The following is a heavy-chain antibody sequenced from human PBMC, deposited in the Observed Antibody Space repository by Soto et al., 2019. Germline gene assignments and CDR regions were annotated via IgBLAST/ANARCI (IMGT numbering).Heavy chain of an antibody. J-gene: IGHJ4*02. V-gene: IGHV1-69*13. Sequence: ASVKVSCKASGGTFSSYAISWVRQAPGQGLEWMGGIIPIFGTANYAQKFQGRVTITADESTSTAYMELSSLRSEDTAVYYCARRYYDSSSYCHFDYWGQGTLVTVSS. CDR1: GGTFSSYA. CDR2: IIPIFGTA. D-gene: IGHD3-22*01. CDR3: ARRYYDSSSYCHFDY.